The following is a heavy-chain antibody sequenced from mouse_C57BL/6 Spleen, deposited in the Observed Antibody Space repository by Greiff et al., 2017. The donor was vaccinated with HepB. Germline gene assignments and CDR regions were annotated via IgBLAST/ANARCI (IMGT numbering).Heavy chain of an antibody. Sequence: ESGPGLVKPSQSLSLTCSVTGYSITSGYYWNWIRQFPGNKLEWMGYISYDGSNNYNPSLKNRISITRDTSKNQFFLKLNSVTTEDTATYYCARSPDCVYYGYDCYAMDYWGQGTSVTVSS. D-gene: IGHD2-2*01. CDR2: ISYDGSN. CDR3: ARSPDCVYYGYDCYAMDY. V-gene: IGHV3-6*01. CDR1: GYSITSGYY. J-gene: IGHJ4*01.